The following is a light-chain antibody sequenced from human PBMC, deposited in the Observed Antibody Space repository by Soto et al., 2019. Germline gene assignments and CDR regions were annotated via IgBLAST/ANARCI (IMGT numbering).Light chain of an antibody. V-gene: IGKV1-5*01. CDR1: QSVTTW. Sequence: GDRVTITCWASQSVTTWLAWYQQKPGKAPKLLIYDASSLESGVPSRFSGSGSGTQFTLTIGSLQPDDFATYYCQQYKSDSQTFGQGTKVEIK. J-gene: IGKJ2*01. CDR3: QQYKSDSQT. CDR2: DAS.